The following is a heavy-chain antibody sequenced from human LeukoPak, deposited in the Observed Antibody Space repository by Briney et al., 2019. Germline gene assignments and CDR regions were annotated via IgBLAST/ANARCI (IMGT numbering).Heavy chain of an antibody. CDR2: ISWNSGSI. CDR1: GFTFDDYA. CDR3: AKAREYCSSTSCPDY. Sequence: GGSLRLSCAASGFTFDDYAMHWVRQAPGKGLEWVSGISWNSGSIGYADSVKGRFTISRDNAKNSLYLQMNSLRAEDTALYYYAKAREYCSSTSCPDYWGQGTLVTVSS. V-gene: IGHV3-9*01. J-gene: IGHJ4*02. D-gene: IGHD2-2*01.